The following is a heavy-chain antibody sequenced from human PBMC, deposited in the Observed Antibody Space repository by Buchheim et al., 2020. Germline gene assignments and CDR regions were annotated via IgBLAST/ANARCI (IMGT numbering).Heavy chain of an antibody. CDR1: GFTLCNYG. J-gene: IGHJ4*02. D-gene: IGHD1-26*01. Sequence: QVQLVESGGGVVQPGRSLRLSCTTSGFTLCNYGFHWVRQAPGTGLEWVAIIWSDGSNKFYADSVKGRFTISKDNSKNTLYLQMNSLRAEDTAVYYCARVGFVQWEDLGGFDYWGRGTL. V-gene: IGHV3-33*01. CDR2: IWSDGSNK. CDR3: ARVGFVQWEDLGGFDY.